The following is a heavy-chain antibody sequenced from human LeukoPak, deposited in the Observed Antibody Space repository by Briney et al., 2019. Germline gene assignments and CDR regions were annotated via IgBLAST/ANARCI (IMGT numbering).Heavy chain of an antibody. V-gene: IGHV3-30-3*01. CDR3: AREPSLVRGVNRGGDY. D-gene: IGHD3-10*01. CDR2: ISYDGSNK. Sequence: PGGSLRLSCAASGFTFGTYAMHWVRQAPGKGLEWVAGISYDGSNKYNADSVKGRFTISRDNSKNTLYLQMNTLRAEDTAVYYCAREPSLVRGVNRGGDYWGLGTLVTVSS. J-gene: IGHJ4*02. CDR1: GFTFGTYA.